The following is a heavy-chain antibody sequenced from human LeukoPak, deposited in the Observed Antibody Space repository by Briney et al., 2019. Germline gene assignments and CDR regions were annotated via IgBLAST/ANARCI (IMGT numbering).Heavy chain of an antibody. CDR3: ARRLPMDDFWLLVSYYHYYGMDV. J-gene: IGHJ6*02. V-gene: IGHV1-8*01. CDR2: MNPNSGNT. D-gene: IGHD3-3*01. CDR1: GYTFTSYD. Sequence: ASVKVSCKASGYTFTSYDINWVRQATGQGLEWMGWMNPNSGNTGYAQKFQGRVTMTRNTSISTAYMELSSLRTEDTAVYYCARRLPMDDFWLLVSYYHYYGMDVWGQGTTVTVSS.